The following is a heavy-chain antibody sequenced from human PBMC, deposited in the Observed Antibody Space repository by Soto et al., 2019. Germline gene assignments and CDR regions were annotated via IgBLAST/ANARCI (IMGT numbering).Heavy chain of an antibody. CDR1: GFTFDDYT. V-gene: IGHV3-43*01. J-gene: IGHJ4*02. CDR2: ISWDGGST. D-gene: IGHD5-12*01. Sequence: GGSLRLSCAASGFTFDDYTMHWVRQAPGKGLEWVSLISWDGGSTYYADSVKGRFTISRDNSKNSLYLQMNSLRTEDTALYYCAKDSLSWRWNSGYDPIDYWGQGTLVTVSS. CDR3: AKDSLSWRWNSGYDPIDY.